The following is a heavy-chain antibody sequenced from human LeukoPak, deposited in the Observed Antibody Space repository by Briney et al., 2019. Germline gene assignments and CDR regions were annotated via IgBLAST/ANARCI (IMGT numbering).Heavy chain of an antibody. D-gene: IGHD3-10*02. CDR1: GFTFSSYE. CDR3: AELGITMIGGV. V-gene: IGHV3-48*03. J-gene: IGHJ6*04. CDR2: ISSSGSTI. Sequence: QAGGSLRLSCAASGFTFSSYEMNWVRQAPGKWLEWVSYISSSGSTIYYADSVKGRFTISRDNAKNSLYLQTNSLRAEDTAVYYCAELGITMIGGVWGKGTTVTISS.